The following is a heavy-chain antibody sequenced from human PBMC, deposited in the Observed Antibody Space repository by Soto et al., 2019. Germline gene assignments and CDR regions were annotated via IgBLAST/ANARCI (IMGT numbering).Heavy chain of an antibody. CDR1: GYTFTHYG. Sequence: QVQLVQSGAEVRKPGASVKVSCKASGYTFTHYGISWVRQAPGQGLAWMGWISAFNGNTKYVENFQDRVTMTTDTSTNTSYLELRSLRSDDTAMYYFARVYGSGSYIAFDIWGQGTMVTVSS. J-gene: IGHJ3*02. CDR2: ISAFNGNT. CDR3: ARVYGSGSYIAFDI. D-gene: IGHD3-10*01. V-gene: IGHV1-18*01.